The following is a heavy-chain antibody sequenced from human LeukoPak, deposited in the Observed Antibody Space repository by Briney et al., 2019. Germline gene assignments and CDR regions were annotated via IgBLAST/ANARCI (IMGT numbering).Heavy chain of an antibody. V-gene: IGHV1-24*01. CDR3: ARDRGV. CDR2: FDPEDGET. D-gene: IGHD3-10*01. Sequence: ASVKVSCKVSGYTLTELSMHWVRQAPGKGLEWMGGFDPEDGETIYAQKFQGRVTITADESTSTAYMELSSLRSEDTAVYYCARDRGVWGKGTTVTVSS. J-gene: IGHJ6*04. CDR1: GYTLTELS.